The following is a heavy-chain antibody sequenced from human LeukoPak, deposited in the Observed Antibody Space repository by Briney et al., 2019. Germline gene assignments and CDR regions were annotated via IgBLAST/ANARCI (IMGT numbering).Heavy chain of an antibody. D-gene: IGHD6-19*01. Sequence: SETLSLTCTVSGDSITDDYYTWIRQPAGKGLEWIGRIHSGGTTNYNPSLMSRVTLSIDKSKNQFSLKLTSVTAADTATYYCARETSLAGFASGLGFNYWGQGILVTVSS. CDR1: GDSITDDY. J-gene: IGHJ4*02. CDR2: IHSGGTT. CDR3: ARETSLAGFASGLGFNY. V-gene: IGHV4-4*07.